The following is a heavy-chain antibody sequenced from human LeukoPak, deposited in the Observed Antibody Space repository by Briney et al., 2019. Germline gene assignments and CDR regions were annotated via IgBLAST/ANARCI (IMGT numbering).Heavy chain of an antibody. V-gene: IGHV3-9*01. J-gene: IGHJ4*02. CDR3: AKASDY. CDR2: ISWNSGSI. Sequence: GGSLRLSCAASGFTFDDYAMHWVRQAPGKGLEWVSGISWNSGSIGYADSVKGRFTISRDNAKNSLYLQMNSLRAEDTALYYCAKASDYWGQGTLVTVSS. CDR1: GFTFDDYA. D-gene: IGHD6-6*01.